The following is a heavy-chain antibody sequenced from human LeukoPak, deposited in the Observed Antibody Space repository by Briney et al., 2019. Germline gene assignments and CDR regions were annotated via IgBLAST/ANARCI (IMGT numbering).Heavy chain of an antibody. CDR3: ARSVRRGFNFDY. D-gene: IGHD5-12*01. Sequence: SETLSLTCSVSGGLISISTHYWGWIRQTPGKGLEWIGSVFYSGTTYSNPSFNSRLTISIDTSKNQFSLKLRSVTAADTAVYYCARSVRRGFNFDYWGQGILVIVSS. V-gene: IGHV4-39*01. CDR2: VFYSGTT. J-gene: IGHJ4*02. CDR1: GGLISISTHY.